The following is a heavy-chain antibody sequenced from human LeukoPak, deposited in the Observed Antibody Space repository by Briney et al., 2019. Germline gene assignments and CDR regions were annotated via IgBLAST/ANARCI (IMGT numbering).Heavy chain of an antibody. CDR3: ARDLQDSSGWYY. V-gene: IGHV3-66*01. CDR1: GFTVSSNY. CDR2: IYSGGST. J-gene: IGHJ4*02. Sequence: GGSLRLSCAASGFTVSSNYMSWVRQTPGKGLEWVSVIYSGGSTYYADSVKGRFTISRDNSKNTLYLQMNSLRAEDTAVYYCARDLQDSSGWYYWGQGTLVTVSS. D-gene: IGHD6-19*01.